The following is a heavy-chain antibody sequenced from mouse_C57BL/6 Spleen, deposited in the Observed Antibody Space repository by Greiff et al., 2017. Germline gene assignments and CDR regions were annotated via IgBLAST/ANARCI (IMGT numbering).Heavy chain of an antibody. Sequence: QVQLQQSGAELVRPGTSVKLSCKASGYTFTSYWMHWVKQRPGQGLEWIGVIDPSDSYTNYNQKFKGKATLTVDTSSSTAYMQLSSLTSEDSAVYYCARFITTVVARYFDVWGTGTTVTVSS. V-gene: IGHV1-59*01. J-gene: IGHJ1*03. D-gene: IGHD1-1*01. CDR2: IDPSDSYT. CDR3: ARFITTVVARYFDV. CDR1: GYTFTSYW.